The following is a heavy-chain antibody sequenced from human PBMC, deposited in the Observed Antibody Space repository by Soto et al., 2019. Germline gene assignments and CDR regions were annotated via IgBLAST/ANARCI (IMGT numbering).Heavy chain of an antibody. D-gene: IGHD4-17*01. CDR3: ARARTTVTTTAGYYYGMDV. CDR1: GGSISSSNW. J-gene: IGHJ6*02. Sequence: QVQLQESGPGLVKPSGTLSLTCAVSGGSISSSNWWSWVRQPPGKGLEWIGEIYHSGSTNYNSSLKSRVTISVDKSKNQFSLKLSSVTAADTAVYYCARARTTVTTTAGYYYGMDVWGQGTTVTVSS. V-gene: IGHV4-4*02. CDR2: IYHSGST.